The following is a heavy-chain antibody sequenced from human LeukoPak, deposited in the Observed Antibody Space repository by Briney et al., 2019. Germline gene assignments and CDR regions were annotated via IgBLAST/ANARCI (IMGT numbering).Heavy chain of an antibody. V-gene: IGHV1-69*05. D-gene: IGHD3-3*01. J-gene: IGHJ4*02. Sequence: SVKVSCKASGGTFSSYAISWVRQAPGQGLEWMGGIIPIFGTANYAQKFQGRVTITTDESTSTAYMELSSLRSEDTAVHYCARAQRFLEWSRFDYWGQGTLVTVSS. CDR3: ARAQRFLEWSRFDY. CDR1: GGTFSSYA. CDR2: IIPIFGTA.